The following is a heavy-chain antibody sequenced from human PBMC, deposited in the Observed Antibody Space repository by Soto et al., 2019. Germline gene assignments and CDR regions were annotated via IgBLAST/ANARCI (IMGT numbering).Heavy chain of an antibody. Sequence: SETLSLTCTVSGGSISSHYWSWIRQPPGKGLEWIGYIYYSGSTNYNPSLKSRVTISVDTSKNQFSLKLTSVTAADTAVYYCARLLGMSQVDPSGQGTLVTVSS. CDR3: ARLLGMSQVDP. J-gene: IGHJ5*02. CDR2: IYYSGST. V-gene: IGHV4-59*11. CDR1: GGSISSHY. D-gene: IGHD1-26*01.